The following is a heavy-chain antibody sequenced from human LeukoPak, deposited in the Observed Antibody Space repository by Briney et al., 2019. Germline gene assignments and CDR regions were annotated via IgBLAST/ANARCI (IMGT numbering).Heavy chain of an antibody. CDR3: ARPAYSSSLSSHFDP. J-gene: IGHJ5*02. Sequence: GESLKISCEGSGYSFSTYWIAWVRQMPGKGLEWIGSFYPRDSEIRYSPSFEGQVTISADNSISTAYLQWSSLKASDTAMDYCARPAYSSSLSSHFDPWGQGTLVTVSS. CDR2: FYPRDSEI. D-gene: IGHD6-13*01. CDR1: GYSFSTYW. V-gene: IGHV5-51*01.